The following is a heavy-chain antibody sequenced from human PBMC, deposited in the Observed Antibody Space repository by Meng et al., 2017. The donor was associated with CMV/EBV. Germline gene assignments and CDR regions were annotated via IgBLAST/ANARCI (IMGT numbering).Heavy chain of an antibody. CDR2: ISYDGSNK. CDR3: ARVFIPYYDFSAPDD. V-gene: IGHV3-30*04. CDR1: GFTVSSYA. J-gene: IGHJ4*02. D-gene: IGHD3-3*01. Sequence: GESLKIPCAASGFTVSSYAMHWVRQAPGKGLEWVAVISYDGSNKYYADSGKGRFTISRDNSKNTLYMQMNSLRAEDTAVYYCARVFIPYYDFSAPDDWGQGTLVTVSS.